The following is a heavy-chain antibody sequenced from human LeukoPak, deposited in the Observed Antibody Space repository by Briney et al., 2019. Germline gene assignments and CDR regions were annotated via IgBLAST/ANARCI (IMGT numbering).Heavy chain of an antibody. CDR2: IWYDGSNT. Sequence: GGSLRLSCAASGFTFSSYGMHWVRQAPGKGLEWVAVIWYDGSNTYYADSVKGRFTISRDNSKNTLYLQLNSLRAEDTAVYYCAKDRGYIYSSAFPDPGYWGQGTLVTVSS. CDR1: GFTFSSYG. J-gene: IGHJ4*02. CDR3: AKDRGYIYSSAFPDPGY. V-gene: IGHV3-33*06. D-gene: IGHD6-25*01.